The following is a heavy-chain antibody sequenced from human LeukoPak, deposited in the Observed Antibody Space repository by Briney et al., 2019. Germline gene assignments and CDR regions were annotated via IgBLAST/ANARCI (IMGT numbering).Heavy chain of an antibody. CDR1: GYTFTGDY. V-gene: IGHV1-2*02. CDR3: ARAGGCGAGSCYRS. Sequence: ASVKVSCKTSGYTFTGDYMHWVRQAPGQGLEWMGWINPKSGDTNYLQKFQGRVTMTRDTSISTAYMELYSLRSDDTAVYYCARAGGCGAGSCYRSWGQGTPGHRLL. D-gene: IGHD2-15*01. J-gene: IGHJ5*02. CDR2: INPKSGDT.